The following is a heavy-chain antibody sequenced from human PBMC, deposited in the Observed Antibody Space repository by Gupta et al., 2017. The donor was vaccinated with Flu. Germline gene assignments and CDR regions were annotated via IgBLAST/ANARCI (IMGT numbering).Heavy chain of an antibody. J-gene: IGHJ5*02. V-gene: IGHV3-48*02. CDR3: ARVGVVPAAIGWFDP. D-gene: IGHD2-2*01. CDR1: GFTFSSYS. CDR2: ISSSSSTI. Sequence: EVQLVESGGGLVQPGGSLRLSCAASGFTFSSYSMNWVRQAPGKGLEWVSYISSSSSTIYYADSVKGRFTISRDNAKNSLYLQMNSLRDEDTAVYYCARVGVVPAAIGWFDPWGQGTLVTVSS.